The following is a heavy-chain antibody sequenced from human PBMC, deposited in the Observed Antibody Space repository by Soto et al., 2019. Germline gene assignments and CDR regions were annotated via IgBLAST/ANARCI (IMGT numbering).Heavy chain of an antibody. J-gene: IGHJ5*02. CDR3: ARAYGDYDWFDP. V-gene: IGHV4-59*01. D-gene: IGHD4-17*01. CDR1: GGSISSYY. CDR2: IYYSGST. Sequence: SETLSLTCTLSGGSISSYYWSWIRQPPGKGLEWIGYIYYSGSTNYNPSLKSRVTISVDTSKNQFSLKLSSVTAADTAVYYCARAYGDYDWFDPWGQGTLVTVSS.